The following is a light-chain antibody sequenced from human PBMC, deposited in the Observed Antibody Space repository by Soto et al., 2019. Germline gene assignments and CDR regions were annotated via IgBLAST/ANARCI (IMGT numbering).Light chain of an antibody. J-gene: IGKJ1*01. Sequence: EIVLTQSPGTLSLSPGERATRSCRASQSIRSSFLAWYQQKPGQAPRLLIYGASSRATGIPDRFSGSGSGTDFTLTISRLELEDFAVYYCQQYGSSPPWTFGQGTKVEIK. CDR3: QQYGSSPPWT. V-gene: IGKV3-20*01. CDR1: QSIRSSF. CDR2: GAS.